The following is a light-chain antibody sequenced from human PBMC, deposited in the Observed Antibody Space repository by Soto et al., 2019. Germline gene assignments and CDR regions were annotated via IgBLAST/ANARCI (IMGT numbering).Light chain of an antibody. V-gene: IGKV3-20*01. CDR2: GAS. CDR3: QQYGNSPVT. CDR1: QNIRSNY. J-gene: IGKJ2*01. Sequence: EIVLTQSPGTLSLTPGERATLSCRASQNIRSNYLAWYQQKPGQAPRLLIFGASSRATGIPDTFTGSGSGTDFTLTISRLEAEDSAVYYCQQYGNSPVTFDQGTKLEIK.